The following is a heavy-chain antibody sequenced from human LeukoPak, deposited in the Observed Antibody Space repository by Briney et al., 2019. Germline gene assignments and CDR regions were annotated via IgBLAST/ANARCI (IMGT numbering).Heavy chain of an antibody. V-gene: IGHV3-23*01. CDR2: ISGSGGST. CDR1: GFTFSSYA. CDR3: ANGAPGTYYDILTGYYTVV. D-gene: IGHD3-9*01. Sequence: GGSLRLSCAASGFTFSSYAMSWVRQAPGKGLEWVSAISGSGGSTYYEDSVKGRFTISRDNSKNTLYLQMNSLRAEDTAVYYCANGAPGTYYDILTGYYTVVWGQGTLVTVSS. J-gene: IGHJ4*02.